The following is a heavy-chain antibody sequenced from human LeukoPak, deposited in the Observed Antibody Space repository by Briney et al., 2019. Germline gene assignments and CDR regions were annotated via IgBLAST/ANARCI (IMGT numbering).Heavy chain of an antibody. CDR2: IKSKTDGGTT. V-gene: IGHV3-15*01. CDR3: TFSTTSYYYYYYGMDV. J-gene: IGHJ6*02. Sequence: PGGSLRLSCAASGFTFSNAWMSWVRQAPGKGLEWVGRIKSKTDGGTTDYAAPVKGRFTISRDDSKNTLYLQMNSLKTEDTAVYYCTFSTTSYYYYYYGMDVWGQGTTVTVSS. CDR1: GFTFSNAW. D-gene: IGHD1-26*01.